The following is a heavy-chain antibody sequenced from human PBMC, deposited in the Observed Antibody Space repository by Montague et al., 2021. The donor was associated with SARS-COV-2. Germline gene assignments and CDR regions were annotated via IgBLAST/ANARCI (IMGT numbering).Heavy chain of an antibody. CDR3: ARLKRYFDSSGSPSAFDF. CDR2: IYYTGNT. J-gene: IGHJ3*01. Sequence: SESLSLTCTVSGGSITNNIDYWAWIRQPPGKGLEWIGSIYYTGNTYYHPSLKSLVPISVVTSKNHFTLKLSSVTAAETAVYYCARLKRYFDSSGSPSAFDFWGQGTKVTVSS. V-gene: IGHV4-39*02. CDR1: GGSITNNIDY. D-gene: IGHD3-22*01.